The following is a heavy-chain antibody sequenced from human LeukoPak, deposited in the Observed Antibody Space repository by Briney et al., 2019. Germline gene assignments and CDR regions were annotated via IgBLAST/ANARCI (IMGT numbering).Heavy chain of an antibody. J-gene: IGHJ4*02. CDR1: GYTFTSYG. CDR2: INPSGGST. V-gene: IGHV1-46*01. D-gene: IGHD2-21*01. Sequence: GASVKVSCKASGYTFTSYGISWVRQAPGQGLEWMGIINPSGGSTSYAQKFQGRVTMTRDMSTSTVYMELSSLRSEDTAVYYCARSTGGGDSHFDYWGQGTLVTVSS. CDR3: ARSTGGGDSHFDY.